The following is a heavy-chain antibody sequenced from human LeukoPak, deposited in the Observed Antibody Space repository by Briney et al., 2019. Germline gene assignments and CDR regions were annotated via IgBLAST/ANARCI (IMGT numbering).Heavy chain of an antibody. D-gene: IGHD2-2*01. CDR1: GFTFSSYS. V-gene: IGHV3-21*01. J-gene: IGHJ4*02. CDR2: ISSSSSYI. CDR3: AKGYCSSTSCGNDY. Sequence: PGGSLRLSCAASGFTFSSYSMNWVRQAPGKGLEWVSSISSSSSYIYYADSVKGRFTISRDNSKNTLYLQMNSLRAEDTAVYYCAKGYCSSTSCGNDYWGQGTLVTVSS.